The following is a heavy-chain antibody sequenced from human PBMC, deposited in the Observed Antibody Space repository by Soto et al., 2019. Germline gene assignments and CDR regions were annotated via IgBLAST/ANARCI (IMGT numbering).Heavy chain of an antibody. Sequence: EVQLVESGGGLVQPGGSLRLSCAASGFTFSTYWMTWVRRPPGKGLEWVANLDQDGSERYYVDSVWGRFTISRDNAKNSLYLQMTSLRAEDTAVYYCVCGGNFFVYWGQGTLVTVSP. CDR3: VCGGNFFVY. CDR1: GFTFSTYW. CDR2: LDQDGSER. V-gene: IGHV3-7*01. D-gene: IGHD3-16*01. J-gene: IGHJ4*02.